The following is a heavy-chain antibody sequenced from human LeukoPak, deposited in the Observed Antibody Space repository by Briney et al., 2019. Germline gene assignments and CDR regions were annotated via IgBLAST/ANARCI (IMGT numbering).Heavy chain of an antibody. CDR3: ARDQGFRDAFNI. D-gene: IGHD2-15*01. V-gene: IGHV3-23*01. Sequence: TGGSLRLSCAASGFTFSSYSMNWVRQAPGKGLEWVSTISASGGSTYYADSVKGRFTISRDNSKNTLYLQMNSLRAEDTAVYYCARDQGFRDAFNIWGQGTMVTVSS. J-gene: IGHJ3*02. CDR1: GFTFSSYS. CDR2: ISASGGST.